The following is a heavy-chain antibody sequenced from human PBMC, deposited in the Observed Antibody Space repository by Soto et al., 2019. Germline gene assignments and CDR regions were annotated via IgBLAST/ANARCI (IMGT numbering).Heavy chain of an antibody. Sequence: GVSLRLSCAASGITLSSYWMYWVRQAQGKGLEWISDIIDSGGSTYYADSVKGRFTISRDNSKSTLYLQMNSLRAEDTALYYCAKGRSYYYYYGVDVWGQGTTVTVSS. CDR3: AKGRSYYYYYGVDV. CDR1: GITLSSYW. J-gene: IGHJ6*02. CDR2: IIDSGGST. V-gene: IGHV3-23*01.